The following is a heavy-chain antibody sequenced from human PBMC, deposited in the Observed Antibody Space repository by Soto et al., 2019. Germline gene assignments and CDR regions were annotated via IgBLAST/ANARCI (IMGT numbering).Heavy chain of an antibody. CDR2: INAGNGNT. V-gene: IGHV1-3*01. CDR3: ARAGEVADNINFAC. CDR1: GYTFTNYG. D-gene: IGHD6-19*01. J-gene: IGHJ4*02. Sequence: QVQLVQSGTEVKKPGASVKVSCKASGYTFTNYGVHWVRQAPGQRLEWMGWINAGNGNTRYLQKFQGRVTINRDTSASTAYMELSRLRSEDTAVYCCARAGEVADNINFACCGQGTLCTVSS.